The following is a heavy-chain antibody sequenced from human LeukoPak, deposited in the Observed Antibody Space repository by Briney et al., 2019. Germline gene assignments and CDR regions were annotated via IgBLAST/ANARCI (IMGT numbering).Heavy chain of an antibody. CDR2: IMPLFSTA. CDR3: ARVDRYHYYLDV. J-gene: IGHJ6*03. CDR1: GGTFSSYS. Sequence: SVKVSCKASGGTFSSYSITWVRQAPGQGLEWMGGIMPLFSTANYAQQFQGRVTITTDESTSTAYMELSSLRFEDTAMYYCARVDRYHYYLDVWGKGTTVTVSS. V-gene: IGHV1-69*05.